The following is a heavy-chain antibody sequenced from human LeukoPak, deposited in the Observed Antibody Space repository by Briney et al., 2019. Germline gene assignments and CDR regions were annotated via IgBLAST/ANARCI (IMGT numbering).Heavy chain of an antibody. V-gene: IGHV1-18*01. J-gene: IGHJ5*02. CDR1: GYTFTSYG. D-gene: IGHD3-22*01. CDR2: ISAYNGNT. CDR3: ARNQYYYDSSGYSP. Sequence: ASVKVSCKASGYTFTSYGISWVRQAPRQGLEWMGWISAYNGNTNYAQKLQGRVTMTTDTSTSTAYMELRSLRSDDTAVYYCARNQYYYDSSGYSPWGQGTLVTVSS.